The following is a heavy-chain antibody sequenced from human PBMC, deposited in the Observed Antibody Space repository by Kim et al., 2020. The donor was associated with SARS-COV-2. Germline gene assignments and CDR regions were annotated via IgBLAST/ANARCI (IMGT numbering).Heavy chain of an antibody. CDR3: AREAVAALRFIYIDYYYHGMDV. V-gene: IGHV3-33*05. J-gene: IGHJ6*02. D-gene: IGHD6-19*01. CDR2: ISYDGSNK. CDR1: GFNLSSYG. Sequence: GGSLRLSCAASGFNLSSYGMHWVRQAPGKGLEWVAIISYDGSNKYYADSVKGRFTISRDISKNTLYLQMNSLRAEDTAVYYCAREAVAALRFIYIDYYYHGMDVWGQGTTVTVSS.